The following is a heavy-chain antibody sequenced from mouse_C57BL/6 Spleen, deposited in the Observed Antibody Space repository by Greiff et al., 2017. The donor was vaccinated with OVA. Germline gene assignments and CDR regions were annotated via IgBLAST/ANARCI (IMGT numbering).Heavy chain of an antibody. V-gene: IGHV1-4*01. CDR2: INPSSGYP. Sequence: QVQLQQSGAELARPGASVTMSCKASGYTFTSYTMHWVKQRPGQGLEWIGYINPSSGYPKYNQKFKDKATLTADKSSRTAYMQLSSLTSEDSAVYYCARSGDYEERYFDVWGTGTTGTVSS. D-gene: IGHD2-4*01. J-gene: IGHJ1*03. CDR1: GYTFTSYT. CDR3: ARSGDYEERYFDV.